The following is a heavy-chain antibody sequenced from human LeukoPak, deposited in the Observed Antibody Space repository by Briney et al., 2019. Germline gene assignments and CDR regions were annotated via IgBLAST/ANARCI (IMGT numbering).Heavy chain of an antibody. CDR1: GYAFASYW. CDR2: IYPADSET. Sequence: GESLKISCRVSGYAFASYWIGWVRQVPGKGLEWMGTIYPADSETKSSPSFQGQVTFSADKSISTAYLQWSSLKASDTAMYYCARRFLLRGYSYGPDYFDYWGQGTLVTVSS. D-gene: IGHD5-18*01. V-gene: IGHV5-51*01. CDR3: ARRFLLRGYSYGPDYFDY. J-gene: IGHJ4*02.